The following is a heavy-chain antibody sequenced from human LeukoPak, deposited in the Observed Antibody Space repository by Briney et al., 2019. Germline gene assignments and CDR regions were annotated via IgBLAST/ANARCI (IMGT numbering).Heavy chain of an antibody. J-gene: IGHJ1*01. D-gene: IGHD1-26*01. CDR1: GFTFSNYW. CDR2: IEQDGSEK. Sequence: GGSLRLSCAASGFTFSNYWMSWVRQAPGKGLEWVANIEQDGSEKYYVDSVKGRFTISRDNANNSVYLQMNSLRAEDTALYYCARISGSSKKYFQHWGLGTLVTVSS. CDR3: ARISGSSKKYFQH. V-gene: IGHV3-7*01.